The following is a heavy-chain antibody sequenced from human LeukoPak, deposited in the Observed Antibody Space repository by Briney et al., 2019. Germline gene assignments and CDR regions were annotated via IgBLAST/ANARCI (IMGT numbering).Heavy chain of an antibody. CDR1: GGSISSYY. Sequence: SETLSLTCTVSGGSISSYYWSWIRQPAGKGLEWIGRIYTSGSTNYNPSLKSRVTISVDTSKNQFSLKLSSVTAADTAVYYCARGVVVAVEIGNWFDPWGQGTLVTVSS. J-gene: IGHJ5*02. V-gene: IGHV4-4*07. CDR3: ARGVVVAVEIGNWFDP. D-gene: IGHD2-15*01. CDR2: IYTSGST.